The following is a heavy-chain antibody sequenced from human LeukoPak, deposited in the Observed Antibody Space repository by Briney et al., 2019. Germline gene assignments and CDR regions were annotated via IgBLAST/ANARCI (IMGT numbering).Heavy chain of an antibody. CDR1: GFTFSSYE. CDR2: ISSNGSTI. CDR3: AELGITMIGGV. D-gene: IGHD3-10*02. J-gene: IGHJ6*04. V-gene: IGHV3-48*03. Sequence: PGGSLRLSCAASGFTFSSYEMNWVRQAPGKGLEWVSYISSNGSTINYADSVKGRFTISRDNAKNSLYLQMNSLRAEDTAVYYCAELGITMIGGVWGKGTTVTISS.